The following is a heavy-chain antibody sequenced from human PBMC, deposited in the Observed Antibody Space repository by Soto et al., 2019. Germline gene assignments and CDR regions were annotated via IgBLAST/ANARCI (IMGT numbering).Heavy chain of an antibody. CDR1: GYTFTSHG. V-gene: IGHV1-18*04. CDR2: ISGYNGNT. D-gene: IGHD5-12*01. J-gene: IGHJ6*02. CDR3: GKSPPKWLYGMDV. Sequence: HVQLVQSGAEVKKPGASVKVSCRASGYTFTSHGINWVRQAPGQGLEWMGWISGYNGNTNYAQKLQARVTMTTDTSTSTGFMEVTGLTTGDTAVYYWGKSPPKWLYGMDVWGQGTTVTVSS.